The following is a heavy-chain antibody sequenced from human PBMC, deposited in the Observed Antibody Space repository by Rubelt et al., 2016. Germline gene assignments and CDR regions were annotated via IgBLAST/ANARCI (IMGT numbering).Heavy chain of an antibody. CDR3: ARAPYSSGYDY. CDR1: GFTFSSYS. D-gene: IGHD6-19*01. J-gene: IGHJ4*02. V-gene: IGHV3-48*04. CDR2: ISSSSTI. Sequence: EVQLVESGGGLVQPGGSLRLSCAASGFTFSSYSMNWVRQAPGKGLEWVSYISSSSTIYYADSVKGRFTISRDNAKNSLYLQMNSLRAEDTAVYYCARAPYSSGYDYWGQGTLLTVSS.